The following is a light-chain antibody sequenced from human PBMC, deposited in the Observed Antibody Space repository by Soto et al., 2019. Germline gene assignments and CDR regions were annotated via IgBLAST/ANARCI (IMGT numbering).Light chain of an antibody. CDR2: YDS. V-gene: IGLV3-21*04. J-gene: IGLJ2*01. CDR3: QLWDSSSDHVV. CDR1: NIGSKS. Sequence: SYELTQPPSVSVAPGKTDRITCGGNNIGSKSVHWYQQKPGQAPVLVIYYDSDRPSGIPERFSGSNSGNTATLTISRVEAGDEADYYCQLWDSSSDHVVFGGGTKVTVL.